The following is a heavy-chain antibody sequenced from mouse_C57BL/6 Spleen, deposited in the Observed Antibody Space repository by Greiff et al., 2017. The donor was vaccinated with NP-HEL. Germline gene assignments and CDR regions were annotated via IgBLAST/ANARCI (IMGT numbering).Heavy chain of an antibody. V-gene: IGHV14-1*01. CDR2: IDPEDGDT. CDR1: GFNIKDYY. D-gene: IGHD2-4*01. CDR3: TTDYDYDGRFDY. J-gene: IGHJ2*01. Sequence: VQLQQSGAELVRPGASVKLSCTASGFNIKDYYMHWVKQRPEQGLEWIGRIDPEDGDTEYAPKFQGKGTMPAATSSNTAYLQLSSLTSEDTAVYYCTTDYDYDGRFDYWGQGTTLTVSS.